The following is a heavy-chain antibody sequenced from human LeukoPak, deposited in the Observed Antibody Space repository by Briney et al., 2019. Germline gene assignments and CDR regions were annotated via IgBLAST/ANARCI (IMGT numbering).Heavy chain of an antibody. V-gene: IGHV3-23*01. J-gene: IGHJ4*02. CDR1: GFTFSSYA. D-gene: IGHD1-1*01. CDR2: ISGSGGST. CDR3: AKDPRATGMTVVDY. Sequence: GGSLRLSCATSGFTFSSYAMSWVRQAPGKGLEWVSAISGSGGSTYFADSVKGRFTISRDNSKNTLYLQMNSLRAEDTAVYYCAKDPRATGMTVVDYWGQGTLVTVSS.